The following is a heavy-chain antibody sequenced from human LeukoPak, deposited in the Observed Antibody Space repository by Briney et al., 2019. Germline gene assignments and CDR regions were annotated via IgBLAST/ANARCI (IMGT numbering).Heavy chain of an antibody. CDR2: ISHDGSNK. V-gene: IGHV3-30*18. D-gene: IGHD5-18*01. J-gene: IGHJ6*02. CDR1: GFTFSSYG. CDR3: AKSDTGLVEPYYYYGMDV. Sequence: GGSLRLSCAASGFTFSSYGMHWVRQAPGKGLEWVAVISHDGSNKYYADSVRGRFTISRENSKNTLYLQMNSLRAEDTAVYYCAKSDTGLVEPYYYYGMDVWGQGTTVIVSS.